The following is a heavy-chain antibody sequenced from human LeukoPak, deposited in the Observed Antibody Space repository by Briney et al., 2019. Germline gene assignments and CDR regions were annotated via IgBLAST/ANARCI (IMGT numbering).Heavy chain of an antibody. J-gene: IGHJ4*02. CDR3: ARWSYGYSSSSSPLLDY. V-gene: IGHV1-2*06. D-gene: IGHD6-6*01. CDR1: GYTFTGYY. CDR2: INPNSGGT. Sequence: ASVKVSCKASGYTFTGYYMHWVRQAPGQGLEGMGRINPNSGGTNYAQKFQGRVPMTRATSISTAYMELSRLRSDDTAVYYCARWSYGYSSSSSPLLDYWGQGTLVTVSS.